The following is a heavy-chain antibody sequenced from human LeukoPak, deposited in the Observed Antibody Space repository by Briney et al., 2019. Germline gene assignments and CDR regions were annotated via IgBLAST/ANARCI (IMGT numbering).Heavy chain of an antibody. D-gene: IGHD3-10*01. J-gene: IGHJ6*03. V-gene: IGHV4-4*07. CDR1: GGSISSYY. Sequence: PSETLSLTCTVSGGSISSYYWNWIRQPAGKGLEWIGHIYTSGSTNYNPSLKSRVTMSVDTSKNQFSLKLSSVTAADTAVYYCARDRGAGYMSDYYYYMDVWGKGTTVTVSS. CDR3: ARDRGAGYMSDYYYYMDV. CDR2: IYTSGST.